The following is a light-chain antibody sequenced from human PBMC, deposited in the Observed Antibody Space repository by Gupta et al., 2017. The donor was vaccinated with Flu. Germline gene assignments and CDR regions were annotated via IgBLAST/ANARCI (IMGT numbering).Light chain of an antibody. CDR1: NY. Sequence: NYLNWYQQKPGQATKLLIYDVSKLETGVSSRFSGSGSVTHFALTISSLQPEDVATYYCQYYDDRPRFGQGTRLDIK. V-gene: IGKV1-33*01. J-gene: IGKJ5*01. CDR2: DVS. CDR3: QYYDDRPR.